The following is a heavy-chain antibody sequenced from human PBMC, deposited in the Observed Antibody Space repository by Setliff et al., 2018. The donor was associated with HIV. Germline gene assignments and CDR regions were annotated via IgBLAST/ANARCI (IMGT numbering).Heavy chain of an antibody. CDR1: GYNFIDYW. D-gene: IGHD4-4*01. Sequence: GASLKISCKGSGYNFIDYWITWVRQMPGKGLEWMGRIDPRDSYTNYSPSFQGHVTISADKSISTAYLQWSSLKASDTAMYYCARHPYSEEYYFDYWGQGTLVTVSS. J-gene: IGHJ4*02. V-gene: IGHV5-10-1*01. CDR2: IDPRDSYT. CDR3: ARHPYSEEYYFDY.